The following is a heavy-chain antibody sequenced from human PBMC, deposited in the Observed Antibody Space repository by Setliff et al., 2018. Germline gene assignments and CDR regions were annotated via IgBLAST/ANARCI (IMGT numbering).Heavy chain of an antibody. V-gene: IGHV1-24*01. Sequence: ASVKVSCKVSGYTRTELSRHWARQATGKGLEWMGGFDPEDGETIYAQKLQGRVTMTTDTSTSTAYMELRSLRSDDTAIYYCARVPSDKNHYDTTAIWGQGTMVTVSS. CDR2: FDPEDGET. J-gene: IGHJ3*02. CDR3: ARVPSDKNHYDTTAI. CDR1: GYTRTELS. D-gene: IGHD3-16*01.